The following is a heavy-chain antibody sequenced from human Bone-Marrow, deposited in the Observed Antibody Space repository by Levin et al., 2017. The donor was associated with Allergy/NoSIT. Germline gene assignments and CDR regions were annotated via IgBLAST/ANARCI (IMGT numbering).Heavy chain of an antibody. V-gene: IGHV1-18*01. Sequence: GGSLRLSCKASGGTFSSHGIAWVRQAPGQGLEWMGWISAYSGHTNFVQKFRGRVTMTTNTSTSTAYMELRSLRSDDTAMYYCARGFDSWGQGTLVTVSS. CDR2: ISAYSGHT. CDR1: GGTFSSHG. J-gene: IGHJ4*02. CDR3: ARGFDS.